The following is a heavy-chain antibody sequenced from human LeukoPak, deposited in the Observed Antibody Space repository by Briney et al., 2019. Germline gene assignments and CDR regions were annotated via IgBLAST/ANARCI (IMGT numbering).Heavy chain of an antibody. CDR2: IKQDGSEK. D-gene: IGHD3-9*01. J-gene: IGHJ4*02. V-gene: IGHV3-7*01. CDR1: GFTFSSYW. Sequence: GGSLRLSCAASGFTFSSYWMSWVRQAPGKGLEWVANIKQDGSEKYYVDSVKGRFTISRDNAKNSLYLQMNSLRAEDTAVYYCARDSGETYYDTLTGYQYWGQGTLVTVSS. CDR3: ARDSGETYYDTLTGYQY.